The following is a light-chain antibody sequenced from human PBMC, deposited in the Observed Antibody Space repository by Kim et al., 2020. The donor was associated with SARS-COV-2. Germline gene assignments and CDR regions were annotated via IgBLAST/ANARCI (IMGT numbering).Light chain of an antibody. CDR3: LLSYSGVWV. CDR2: DTT. J-gene: IGLJ3*02. Sequence: QAVVTQEPSLTVSPGETVTLTCSSSTGPVTSSHFPXWFQQRPGQAPRTLISDTTNTHSWTPARFSGSLLGDKAALTLSGAQPEDEADYYCLLSYSGVWVFGGGTRLTVL. CDR1: TGPVTSSHF. V-gene: IGLV7-46*01.